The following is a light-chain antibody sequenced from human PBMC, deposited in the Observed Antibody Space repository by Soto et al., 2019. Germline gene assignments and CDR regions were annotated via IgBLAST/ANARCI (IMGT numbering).Light chain of an antibody. J-gene: IGKJ5*01. V-gene: IGKV1-39*01. CDR2: AAS. CDR3: QQASSFPLT. Sequence: DIQMTQSPSSLSASVGDRVTITCRASQSISSYLNWYQQKPGKAPKLLIYAASSLQSGVPSRFSGSASGTYFTLTISSLQPEDFATYYCQQASSFPLTLGQGTRLEIK. CDR1: QSISSY.